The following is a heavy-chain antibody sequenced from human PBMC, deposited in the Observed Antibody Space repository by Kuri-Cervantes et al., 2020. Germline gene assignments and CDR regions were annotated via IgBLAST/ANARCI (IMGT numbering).Heavy chain of an antibody. Sequence: GGSLRLSCAASGFTFSSYAMHWVRQAPGKGLEWVAVISYDGSNKYYADSVKGRFTISRDNSKNTLYLQMNSLRAEDTAVYYCARVTWGDDSSGSPSDYWGQGTLVTVSS. D-gene: IGHD3-22*01. CDR2: ISYDGSNK. CDR3: ARVTWGDDSSGSPSDY. V-gene: IGHV3-30-3*01. CDR1: GFTFSSYA. J-gene: IGHJ4*02.